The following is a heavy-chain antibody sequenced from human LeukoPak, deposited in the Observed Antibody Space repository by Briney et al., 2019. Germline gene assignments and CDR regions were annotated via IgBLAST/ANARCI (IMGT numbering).Heavy chain of an antibody. J-gene: IGHJ4*02. Sequence: GGSLRLSCAASGFTFSSYSMNWVRQAPGKGLEWVSSISTSSNYIYYADSVKGRFTISRDNSKNTLYLQMNSLRAEDTAVYYCAKDSMGLRIAAAVCDYWGQGTLVTVSS. CDR1: GFTFSSYS. V-gene: IGHV3-21*04. CDR2: ISTSSNYI. D-gene: IGHD6-13*01. CDR3: AKDSMGLRIAAAVCDY.